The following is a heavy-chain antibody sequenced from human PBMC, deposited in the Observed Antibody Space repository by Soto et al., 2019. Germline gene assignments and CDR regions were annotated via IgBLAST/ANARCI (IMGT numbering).Heavy chain of an antibody. D-gene: IGHD6-13*01. CDR2: IIPNLGIA. CDR3: ARLIAAAVTRWFDP. V-gene: IGHV1-69*02. Sequence: QVQLVQSGAEVKKPGSSVKVSCKASGGTFSSYTISWVRQAPGQGLEWMGRIIPNLGIANYAQKFQGRVTITADKSTSTAYMELSSLRSEDTAVYYCARLIAAAVTRWFDPWGQGTLVTVPS. J-gene: IGHJ5*02. CDR1: GGTFSSYT.